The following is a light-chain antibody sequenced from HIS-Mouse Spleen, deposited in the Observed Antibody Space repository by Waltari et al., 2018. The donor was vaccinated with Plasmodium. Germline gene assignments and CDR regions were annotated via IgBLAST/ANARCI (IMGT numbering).Light chain of an antibody. J-gene: IGKJ2*01. CDR2: GAS. V-gene: IGKV3-15*01. CDR3: QQYNNWPPYT. Sequence: EIAMTQSPATLSVSPGERATLSCRASQSVSSNLAWYQQKPGQAPRLLIYGASTRATGIPARFSCSGSGTEFTLTISSLQSEDFAVYYCQQYNNWPPYTFGQGTKLEIK. CDR1: QSVSSN.